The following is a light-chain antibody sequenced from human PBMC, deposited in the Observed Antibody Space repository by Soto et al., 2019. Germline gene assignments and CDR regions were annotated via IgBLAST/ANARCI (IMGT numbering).Light chain of an antibody. V-gene: IGKV1-5*03. CDR2: KAS. CDR3: QQYSSYSPYT. J-gene: IGKJ2*01. CDR1: QSISSW. Sequence: DIQMTQSPSTLSASVGDRVTITCRASQSISSWLAWYLQKPGKAPKLLIYKASTLQDGIPSRFSGSGSGTEFTLTISSLQPDDFATYYCQQYSSYSPYTFGQGTKLEIK.